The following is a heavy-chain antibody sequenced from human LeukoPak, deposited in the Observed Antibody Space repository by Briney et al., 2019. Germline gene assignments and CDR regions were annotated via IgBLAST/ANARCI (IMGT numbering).Heavy chain of an antibody. CDR1: GYSTSSGYY. Sequence: SETLSLTCTVSGYSTSSGYYWGWIRQPPGKGLEWIGSIYHSGSTYYNPSLKSRVTMSVDTSKNQFSLKLSSVTAADTAVYYCARGARYYYGSGMEYYMDVWGKGTTVTISS. D-gene: IGHD3-10*01. CDR3: ARGARYYYGSGMEYYMDV. CDR2: IYHSGST. V-gene: IGHV4-38-2*02. J-gene: IGHJ6*03.